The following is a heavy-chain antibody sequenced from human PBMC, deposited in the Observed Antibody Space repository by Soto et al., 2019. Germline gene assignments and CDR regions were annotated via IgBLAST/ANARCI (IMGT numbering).Heavy chain of an antibody. V-gene: IGHV4-61*01. CDR3: ARARIKGSGSYYNVPFDY. CDR2: IYYSGST. Sequence: QVQLQESGPGLVKPSETLSLTCTVSGGSVSSGSYYWSWIRQPPGKGLEWIGYIYYSGSTNYNPPLKSRVTISVDTSKNQFSLKLSSVTAADTAVYYCARARIKGSGSYYNVPFDYWGQGTLVTVSS. CDR1: GGSVSSGSYY. D-gene: IGHD3-10*01. J-gene: IGHJ4*02.